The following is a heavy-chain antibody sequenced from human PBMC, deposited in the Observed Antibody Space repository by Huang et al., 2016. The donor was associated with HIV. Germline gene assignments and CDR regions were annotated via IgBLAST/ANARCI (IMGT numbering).Heavy chain of an antibody. V-gene: IGHV3-21*01. J-gene: IGHJ4*02. CDR3: ARDRSSGWYFDY. CDR2: ISSSSKYI. Sequence: EVQLVESGGGLVKPGGSLRLSCAASGFTFSGYNMNWVRQAPGKGLEWVSSISSSSKYIYYAESLKGRFTISRDNAKNSLYLQMNSLRAEDTAVYDCARDRSSGWYFDYWGQGTLVTVSS. D-gene: IGHD6-19*01. CDR1: GFTFSGYN.